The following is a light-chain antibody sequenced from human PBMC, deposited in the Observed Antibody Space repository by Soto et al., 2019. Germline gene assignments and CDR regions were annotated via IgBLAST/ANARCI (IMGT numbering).Light chain of an antibody. CDR1: QSISSW. CDR2: DAS. V-gene: IGKV1-5*01. CDR3: QQYSSYWT. Sequence: DIQMTQSPSTLSASVGDRVTITCRASQSISSWLAWYQQKPGKAPKLLIYDASSLEGGVPSKFSGSGSGTEFTLTISNLQPDDFATYYCQQYSSYWTFGQGTKVDIK. J-gene: IGKJ1*01.